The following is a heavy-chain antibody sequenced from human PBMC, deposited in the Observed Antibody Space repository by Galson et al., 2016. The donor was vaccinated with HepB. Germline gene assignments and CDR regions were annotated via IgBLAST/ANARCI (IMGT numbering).Heavy chain of an antibody. CDR1: RGSISSGSNY. CDR2: IRYSGST. CDR3: ARGAYGAHGPATDYKYWLDP. J-gene: IGHJ5*02. Sequence: TLSLTCTVSRGSISSGSNYWSWIRQHPGKGLEWIGYIRYSGSTDYNPSLKSRLTMSVDTSRNQFSLSLASVTSADTAVYYCARGAYGAHGPATDYKYWLDPWGHGILVTVSS. D-gene: IGHD3-10*01. V-gene: IGHV4-31*03.